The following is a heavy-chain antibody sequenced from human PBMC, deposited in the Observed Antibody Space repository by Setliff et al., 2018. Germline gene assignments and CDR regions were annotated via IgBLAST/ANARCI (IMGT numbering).Heavy chain of an antibody. Sequence: GGSLRLSCAASGFTFSSYSMNWVRQAPGKGLEWVSYISSGSSTIYYADSVKGRFSISRDSAKSSLFLQMNSLRGEDTAVYYCARSRRPRRLQSDFDHWGQGTLVTVS. V-gene: IGHV3-48*01. CDR1: GFTFSSYS. D-gene: IGHD6-25*01. CDR3: ARSRRPRRLQSDFDH. J-gene: IGHJ4*02. CDR2: ISSGSSTI.